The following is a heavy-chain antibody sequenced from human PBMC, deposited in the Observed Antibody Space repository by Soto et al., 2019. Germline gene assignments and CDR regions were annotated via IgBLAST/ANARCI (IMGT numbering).Heavy chain of an antibody. J-gene: IGHJ6*02. CDR3: AREGVAPYYYYGMDV. CDR1: GYTFTRSG. D-gene: IGHD5-12*01. CDR2: ISTYNGDT. Sequence: QVQLVQSGAEVKKPGASVKVSCKASGYTFTRSGISWVRQAPGQGLDWMGWISTYNGDTNYAQKFQGRVTMTTDTSTSTAYMERRSLRSDDTAVYYCAREGVAPYYYYGMDVWGQGTTVTVSS. V-gene: IGHV1-18*01.